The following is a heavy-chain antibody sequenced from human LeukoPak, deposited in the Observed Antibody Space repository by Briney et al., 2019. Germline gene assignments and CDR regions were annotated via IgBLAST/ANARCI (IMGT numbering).Heavy chain of an antibody. CDR2: ISGGGGGT. J-gene: IGHJ4*02. CDR3: ARRSDYFDC. V-gene: IGHV3-23*01. CDR1: GFTFSSYS. Sequence: PGGSLRLSCAASGFTFSSYSMSWVRQAPGKGLEWVSGISGGGGGTYSADSVKGRFTISRDNTKNTLYLQMDSLRAEDTAVYYCARRSDYFDCWGQGTLGTVSS. D-gene: IGHD3-3*01.